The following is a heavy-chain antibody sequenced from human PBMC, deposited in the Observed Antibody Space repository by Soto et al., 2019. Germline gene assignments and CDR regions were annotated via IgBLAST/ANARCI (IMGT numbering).Heavy chain of an antibody. Sequence: EVQLVESGGGLVQPGGSLRLSCAASGFTFSTYWMTWVRRPPGKGLEWGANLDQDGSERYYVDSVRGRFTISRDNAKNPLYLQMNSLRAEETAGYYCVCGGNFFVYWGQGTLVTVSP. CDR2: LDQDGSER. CDR3: VCGGNFFVY. J-gene: IGHJ4*02. V-gene: IGHV3-7*01. CDR1: GFTFSTYW. D-gene: IGHD3-16*01.